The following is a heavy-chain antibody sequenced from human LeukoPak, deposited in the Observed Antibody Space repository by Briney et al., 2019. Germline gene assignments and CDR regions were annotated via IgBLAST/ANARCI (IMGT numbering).Heavy chain of an antibody. CDR2: IVVGSGNT. J-gene: IGHJ5*01. Sequence: SVKVSCKASGFTFTSSAVQWVRQARGQRLEWIGWIVVGSGNTNYAQKFQERVTITRDMSTSTAYMELSSLRPEDTAVYYCAALREGPYWFGSWGQGTLVTVSS. V-gene: IGHV1-58*01. CDR3: AALREGPYWFGS. CDR1: GFTFTSSA. D-gene: IGHD5/OR15-5a*01.